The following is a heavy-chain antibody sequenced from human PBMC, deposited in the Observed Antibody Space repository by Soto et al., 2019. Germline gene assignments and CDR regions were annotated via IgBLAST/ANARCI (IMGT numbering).Heavy chain of an antibody. CDR3: AKGGGHCSDGVCYAFEV. CDR2: IYRSGSS. CDR1: SDSISTEKW. V-gene: IGHV4-4*02. J-gene: IGHJ3*01. Sequence: QVQLQESGPGLVKPSETLSLTCTVSSDSISTEKWWRWVRQPPGKGREWIGEIYRSGSSHYSPSLKSGVIISQVKSKNQFSMTLSSVTAADPAVYSCAKGGGHCSDGVCYAFEVWGQGTMVAVSS. D-gene: IGHD2-8*01.